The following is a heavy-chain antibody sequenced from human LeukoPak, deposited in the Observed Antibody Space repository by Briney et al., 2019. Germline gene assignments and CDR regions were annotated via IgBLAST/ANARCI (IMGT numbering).Heavy chain of an antibody. J-gene: IGHJ4*02. Sequence: GGSLRLSCAGSGYTFDDHGMSWVRQAPGKGLEWVAGINWDGDSTGYADSVKGRFTISRDNSKNTLYLQMNSLRAEDTAVYYCARDSAAGTHDYWGQGTLVTVSS. V-gene: IGHV3-20*04. CDR2: INWDGDST. D-gene: IGHD6-13*01. CDR3: ARDSAAGTHDY. CDR1: GYTFDDHG.